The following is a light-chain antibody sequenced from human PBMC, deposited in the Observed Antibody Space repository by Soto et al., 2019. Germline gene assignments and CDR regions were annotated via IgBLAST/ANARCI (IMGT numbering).Light chain of an antibody. Sequence: EMVVTQSPATLSVSPGERATLSCRASQSVSSNLAWYQQKPGQAPRLLIYGASTRATGIPARFSGSGSGTEFTLTISNLQSEDFAVYYCQQYHNWPPGTFGQGTKVEIK. J-gene: IGKJ2*02. V-gene: IGKV3-15*01. CDR2: GAS. CDR1: QSVSSN. CDR3: QQYHNWPPGT.